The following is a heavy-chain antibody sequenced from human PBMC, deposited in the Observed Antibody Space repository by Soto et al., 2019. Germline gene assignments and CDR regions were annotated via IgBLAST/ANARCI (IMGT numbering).Heavy chain of an antibody. J-gene: IGHJ4*02. CDR3: ARAGTWGSKLDY. Sequence: LSLTCTVSGGSISSGDYYWSWIRQPPGKGLEWIGYIYYSGSTYYNPSLKSRVTISVDTSKNQFSLKLSSVTAADTAVYYCARAGTWGSKLDYWGQGTLVTVSS. CDR1: GGSISSGDYY. D-gene: IGHD3-16*01. V-gene: IGHV4-30-4*01. CDR2: IYYSGST.